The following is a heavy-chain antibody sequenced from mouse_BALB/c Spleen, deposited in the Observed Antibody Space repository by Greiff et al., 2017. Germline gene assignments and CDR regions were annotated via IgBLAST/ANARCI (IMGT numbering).Heavy chain of an antibody. CDR3: AREPYYGSHWYFDV. CDR2: IWAGGST. D-gene: IGHD1-1*01. CDR1: GFSLTSYG. J-gene: IGHJ1*01. Sequence: VKLQESGPGLVAPSQSLSITCTVSGFSLTSYGVHWVRQPPGKGLEWLGVIWAGGSTNYNSALMSRLSISKDNSKSQVFLKMNSLQTDDTAMYYCAREPYYGSHWYFDVWGAGTTVTVSS. V-gene: IGHV2-9*02.